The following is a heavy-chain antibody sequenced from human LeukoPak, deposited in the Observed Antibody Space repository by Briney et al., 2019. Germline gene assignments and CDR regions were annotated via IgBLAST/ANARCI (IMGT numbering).Heavy chain of an antibody. CDR2: MIPIFGTA. J-gene: IGHJ2*01. CDR1: GGTFSSYA. CDR3: ASLTVDTAMVYWYFDL. D-gene: IGHD5-18*01. Sequence: SVKVSCKASGGTFSSYAISWVRQAPGQELELMGRMIPIFGTANYAQKFQGRVTITTDESTSTAYMELSSLRSEDTAVYYCASLTVDTAMVYWYFDLWGRGTLVTVSS. V-gene: IGHV1-69*05.